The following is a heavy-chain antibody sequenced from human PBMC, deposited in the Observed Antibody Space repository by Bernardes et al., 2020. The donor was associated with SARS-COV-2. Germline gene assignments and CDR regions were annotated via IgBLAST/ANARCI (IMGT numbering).Heavy chain of an antibody. D-gene: IGHD2-15*01. Sequence: ASVKVSCKVSGYTLTELSMHWVRQAPGKGLEWMGGFDPEDGETIYAQKFQGRVTMTEDTSTDTAYMELSSLRSEDTAVYYCATASVVVVGPPKGAQTNYYYYYGMDVWGQGTTVTVSS. CDR1: GYTLTELS. J-gene: IGHJ6*02. CDR2: FDPEDGET. CDR3: ATASVVVVGPPKGAQTNYYYYYGMDV. V-gene: IGHV1-24*01.